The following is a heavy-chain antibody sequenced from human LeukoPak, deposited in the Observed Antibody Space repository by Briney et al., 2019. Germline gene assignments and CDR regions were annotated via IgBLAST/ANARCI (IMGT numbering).Heavy chain of an antibody. CDR2: ISGPSI. D-gene: IGHD1-26*01. J-gene: IGHJ4*02. CDR3: ARDISDDY. CDR1: GFTLSAYE. Sequence: PGGSLRLSCAASGFTLSAYEMNWVRQAPGKGLEWISYISGPSIQYADSVKGRFTISGDNAKNSLYLQMNSLRAEDTAVYYCARDISDDYWGQGTLVTVSS. V-gene: IGHV3-48*03.